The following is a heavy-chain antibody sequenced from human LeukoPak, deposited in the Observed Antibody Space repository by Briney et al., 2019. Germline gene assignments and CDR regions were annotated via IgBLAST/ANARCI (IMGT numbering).Heavy chain of an antibody. J-gene: IGHJ6*03. CDR3: ARTGGGSGFYYYMDV. Sequence: PSETLSLTCAVSGYSISSGYYWGWIRQPPGKGLEWIGSIYHSGSTYYNPSLKSRVTISVDTSKNQFSLKLSSVTAADTAVYYCARTGGGSGFYYYMDVWGKGTTVTVSS. CDR1: GYSISSGYY. CDR2: IYHSGST. V-gene: IGHV4-38-2*01. D-gene: IGHD2-15*01.